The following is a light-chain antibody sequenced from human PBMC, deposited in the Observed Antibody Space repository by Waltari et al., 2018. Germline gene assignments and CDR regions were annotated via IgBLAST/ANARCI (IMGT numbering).Light chain of an antibody. CDR3: SSYTGSRTHV. J-gene: IGLJ1*01. CDR2: DVG. V-gene: IGLV2-14*03. Sequence: QSALTQPASVSGSPGQSITISCTGTSNDVGNYNYVSWYQQHPGKAPKLILYDVGSRASGVSNRFSGSKSANTASLTISGLQPEDEADYYCSSYTGSRTHVFGSGTKVTVL. CDR1: SNDVGNYNY.